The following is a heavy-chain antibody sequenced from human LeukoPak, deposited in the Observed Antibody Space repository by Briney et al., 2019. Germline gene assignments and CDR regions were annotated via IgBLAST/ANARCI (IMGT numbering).Heavy chain of an antibody. Sequence: GESLKIFFKGSGYSFTSYWIGWVRRMPGKGVEWMGIIYPGDSYTRFCPSFQGQVTISADKSISTAYLQCSSLKASDTAMYYCARPMTTVTIDAFDIWGQGTMVTVSS. J-gene: IGHJ3*02. CDR1: GYSFTSYW. CDR3: ARPMTTVTIDAFDI. CDR2: IYPGDSYT. D-gene: IGHD4-17*01. V-gene: IGHV5-51*01.